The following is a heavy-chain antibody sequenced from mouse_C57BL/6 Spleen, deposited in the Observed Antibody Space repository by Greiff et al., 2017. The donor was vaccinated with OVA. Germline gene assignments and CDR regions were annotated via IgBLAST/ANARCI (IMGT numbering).Heavy chain of an antibody. CDR2: INPNNGGT. CDR1: GYTFTDYN. V-gene: IGHV1-22*01. D-gene: IGHD1-1*01. J-gene: IGHJ3*01. Sequence: EVQLQQSGPELVKPGASVKMSCKASGYTFTDYNMHWVKQSHGKSLEWIGYINPNNGGTSYNQKFKGKATLTGNKSSSTAYMELRSLTSEDSAVYYCARGVYGSSGFAYWGQGTLVTVSA. CDR3: ARGVYGSSGFAY.